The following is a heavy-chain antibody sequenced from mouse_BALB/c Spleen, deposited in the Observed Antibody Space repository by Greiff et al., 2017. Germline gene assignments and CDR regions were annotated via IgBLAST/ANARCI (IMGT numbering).Heavy chain of an antibody. CDR3: TRSNGNYSCFAY. D-gene: IGHD2-1*01. V-gene: IGHV1S81*02. CDR2: INPSNGGT. CDR1: GYTFTSYY. Sequence: QVQLKQPGAELVKPGASVKLSCKASGYTFTSYYMYWVKQRPGQGLEWIGGINPSNGGTNFNEKFKSKATLTVDKSSSTAYMQLSSLTSEDSAVYYCTRSNGNYSCFAYWGQGTLVTVSA. J-gene: IGHJ3*01.